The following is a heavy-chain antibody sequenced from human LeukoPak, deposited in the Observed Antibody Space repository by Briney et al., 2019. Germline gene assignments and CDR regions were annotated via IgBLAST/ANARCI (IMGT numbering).Heavy chain of an antibody. CDR2: ISGSGGST. CDR3: AKDLGRWELLDAFDI. CDR1: GFTFSRYA. V-gene: IGHV3-23*01. Sequence: GGSLRLSCAASGFTFSRYAMSWVRQAPGKGLEWVSAISGSGGSTYYADSVKGRFTISRDNSKNTLYLQMNSLRAEDTAVYHCAKDLGRWELLDAFDIWGQGTMVTVSS. J-gene: IGHJ3*02. D-gene: IGHD1-26*01.